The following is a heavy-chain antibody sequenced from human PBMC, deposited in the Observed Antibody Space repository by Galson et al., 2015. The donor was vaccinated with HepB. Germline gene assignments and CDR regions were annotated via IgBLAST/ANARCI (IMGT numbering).Heavy chain of an antibody. CDR3: AKQSPYYFDS. CDR2: ISSSSTTI. Sequence: SLRLSCAASTFIFSTYSMNWVRQAPGKGLEWVSYISSSSTTIYYADSVKGRFTISRDNAKNSLYLQMSSLRAEDTAIYYCAKQSPYYFDSWGQGALVAVSS. CDR1: TFIFSTYS. V-gene: IGHV3-48*04. J-gene: IGHJ4*02.